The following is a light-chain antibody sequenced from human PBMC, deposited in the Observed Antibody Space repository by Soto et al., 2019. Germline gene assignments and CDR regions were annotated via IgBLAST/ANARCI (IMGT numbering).Light chain of an antibody. CDR3: GSWDSSLSAYV. V-gene: IGLV1-51*01. J-gene: IGLJ1*01. CDR2: DDN. Sequence: QSLLTQPPSVSAAPGQKVTISFSWSSSNIGGNSVSWYQQLTGTAPKLLIYDDNKRPSGIPDRFSGSKSGTSAKRGITGFQTGDEADYYCGSWDSSLSAYVFGTGTKVTVL. CDR1: SSNIGGNS.